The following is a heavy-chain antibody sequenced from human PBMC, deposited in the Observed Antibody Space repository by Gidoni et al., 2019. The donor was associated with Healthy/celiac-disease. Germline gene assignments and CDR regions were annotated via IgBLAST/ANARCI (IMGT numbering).Heavy chain of an antibody. CDR1: AGSISSGGYS. CDR3: ARVVAAAGQYYFDY. Sequence: QVQLQESGPGLVKPSQTLSLTSTVSAGSISSGGYSWRWIRQHTGKGLEWIGYIYYSGSTYYNPSLKSRVTISVDTSKNQFSLKLSSVTAADTAVYYCARVVAAAGQYYFDYWGQGTLVTVSS. D-gene: IGHD6-13*01. J-gene: IGHJ4*02. CDR2: IYYSGST. V-gene: IGHV4-31*03.